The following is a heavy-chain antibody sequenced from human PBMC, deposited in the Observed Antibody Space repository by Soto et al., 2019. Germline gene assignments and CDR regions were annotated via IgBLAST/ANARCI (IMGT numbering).Heavy chain of an antibody. CDR2: IYPGDSDT. CDR3: ARQGGQWLTTYYGMDV. J-gene: IGHJ6*02. Sequence: GESLKISCKGSGYSFTSYWIGWVRQMPGKGLEWMGIIYPGDSDTRYSPSFQGQVTISADKSISTAYLQWSSLKASDTAMYYCARQGGQWLTTYYGMDVWGQGTTVTVSS. D-gene: IGHD6-19*01. V-gene: IGHV5-51*01. CDR1: GYSFTSYW.